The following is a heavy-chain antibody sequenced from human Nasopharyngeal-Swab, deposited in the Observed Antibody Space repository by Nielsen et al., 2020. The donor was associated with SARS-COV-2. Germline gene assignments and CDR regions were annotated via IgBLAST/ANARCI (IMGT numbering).Heavy chain of an antibody. V-gene: IGHV3-11*04. J-gene: IGHJ4*02. Sequence: GGSLRRSCAASGFTFSDYYMSWIRQAPGKGLEWVSYISSSGSTIYYADSVKGRFTISRDNAKNSLYLQMNSLRAEDTAVYYCARDIVGATPNFDYWGQGTLVTVSS. D-gene: IGHD1-26*01. CDR1: GFTFSDYY. CDR3: ARDIVGATPNFDY. CDR2: ISSSGSTI.